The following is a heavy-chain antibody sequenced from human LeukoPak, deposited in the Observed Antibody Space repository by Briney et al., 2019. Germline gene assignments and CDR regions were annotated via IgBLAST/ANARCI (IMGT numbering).Heavy chain of an antibody. D-gene: IGHD6-25*01. CDR1: GYSFTDYY. CDR3: ATGYYNSGRLKYAFDI. V-gene: IGHV1-2*02. CDR2: SDSDTGGT. Sequence: ATVKVSCKASGYSFTDYYFHWVRQAPGQGREWMGCSDSDTGGTNIAQRFQEGATMTRETPVSTAYMELSGLRSDGTAVCSSATGYYNSGRLKYAFDIWGAGTMVTVSP. J-gene: IGHJ3*02.